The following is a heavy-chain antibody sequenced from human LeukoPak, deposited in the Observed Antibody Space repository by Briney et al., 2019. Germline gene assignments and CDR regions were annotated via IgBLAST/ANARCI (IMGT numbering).Heavy chain of an antibody. CDR1: GFTFSSYS. V-gene: IGHV3-48*01. J-gene: IGHJ4*02. CDR2: ISSSSSTI. CDR3: ARDSYDFWSGYYPNFDY. D-gene: IGHD3-3*01. Sequence: GGSLRLSCAASGFTFSSYSMNWVRQAPGKGLEWVSYISSSSSTIYYADSVKGRFTISRDNAKNSLYLQMNSLRAEDTAVYYCARDSYDFWSGYYPNFDYWGQGTLVTVSS.